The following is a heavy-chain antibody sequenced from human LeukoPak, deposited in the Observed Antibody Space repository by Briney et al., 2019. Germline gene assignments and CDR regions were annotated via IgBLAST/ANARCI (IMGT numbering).Heavy chain of an antibody. V-gene: IGHV1-2*02. CDR2: TNPNTGDT. CDR1: GYTFTAYH. J-gene: IGHJ4*02. D-gene: IGHD6-6*01. Sequence: ASVKVSCKASGYTFTAYHIHWVRQAPGQGLEWMGWTNPNTGDTNYAQKFQGRVTMTRDTSISTAYMELSRLRSDDTAVYYCATLPYISSGNAWWGQGTLVTVSS. CDR3: ATLPYISSGNAW.